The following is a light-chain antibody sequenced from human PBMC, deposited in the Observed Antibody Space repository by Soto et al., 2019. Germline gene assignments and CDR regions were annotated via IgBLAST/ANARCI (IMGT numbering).Light chain of an antibody. V-gene: IGLV2-8*01. CDR3: SSYAGSNNLGV. J-gene: IGLJ1*01. CDR2: EVS. Sequence: QSALTQPPSASGSPGQSVTISCTGTSSDVGGYNYVSWYQQHPGKAPKLMISEVSKRPSGVPDRLSGSKSGNTASLTVSGLQAEDEADYYCSSYAGSNNLGVFGTGTKLTVL. CDR1: SSDVGGYNY.